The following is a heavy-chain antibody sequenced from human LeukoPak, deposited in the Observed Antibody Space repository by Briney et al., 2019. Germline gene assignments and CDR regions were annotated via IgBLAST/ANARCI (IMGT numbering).Heavy chain of an antibody. V-gene: IGHV3-23*01. Sequence: GGSLRLSCAASGFSFSSYAMTWARQAPVKGLEWVSAISGDGTRTYYADSVKGRFTISRDNSKSTLYLQMNSLRVEDTAIYYCAIREPIGYWGQGSLVTVSP. CDR1: GFSFSSYA. D-gene: IGHD6-13*01. J-gene: IGHJ4*02. CDR3: AIREPIGY. CDR2: ISGDGTRT.